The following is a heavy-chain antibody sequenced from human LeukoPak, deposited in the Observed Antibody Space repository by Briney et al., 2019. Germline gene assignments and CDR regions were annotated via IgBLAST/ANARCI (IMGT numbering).Heavy chain of an antibody. J-gene: IGHJ6*02. CDR3: AKDMDHGDYVYYYGMDV. CDR2: IIDTGGST. CDR1: GFTFSSFA. Sequence: GGSLRLSCAASGFTFSSFAMTWVRQAPGKGLEWVSSIIDTGGSTYYADSVKGRFTISRDNSKNTLYLQMNSLRAEDTAVYYCAKDMDHGDYVYYYGMDVWGQGTTVTVSS. D-gene: IGHD4-17*01. V-gene: IGHV3-23*01.